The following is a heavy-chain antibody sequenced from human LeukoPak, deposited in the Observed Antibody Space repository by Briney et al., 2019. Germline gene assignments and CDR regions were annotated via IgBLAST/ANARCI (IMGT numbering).Heavy chain of an antibody. Sequence: GGSLRLSCAAPGFTFSSYWMSWVRQAPGKGLEWVANIKQDGSEKYYVDSVKGRFTISRDNAKNSLYLQMNSLRAEDTAVYYCAREAYYYDSSGYYSGFDPWGQGTLVTVSS. D-gene: IGHD3-22*01. CDR1: GFTFSSYW. J-gene: IGHJ5*02. CDR2: IKQDGSEK. CDR3: AREAYYYDSSGYYSGFDP. V-gene: IGHV3-7*01.